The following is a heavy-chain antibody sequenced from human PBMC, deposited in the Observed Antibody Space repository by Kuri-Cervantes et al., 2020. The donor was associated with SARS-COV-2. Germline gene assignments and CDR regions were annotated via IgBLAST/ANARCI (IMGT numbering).Heavy chain of an antibody. D-gene: IGHD3-3*01. V-gene: IGHV3-11*03. J-gene: IGHJ5*02. CDR3: ARHPYYDFWSGYTEYNWFDP. CDR2: ISSSSSYT. Sequence: GGSLRLSCAASGFTFSDYYMSWIRQAPGKGLEWVSYISSSSSYTNYADSVKGRFTISRDNAKNPLYLQMNSLRAEDTAVYYCARHPYYDFWSGYTEYNWFDPWGQGTLVTVSS. CDR1: GFTFSDYY.